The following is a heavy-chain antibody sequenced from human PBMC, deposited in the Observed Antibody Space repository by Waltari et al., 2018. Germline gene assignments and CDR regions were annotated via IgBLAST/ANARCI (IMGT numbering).Heavy chain of an antibody. CDR3: ARDGRPRFLEWSDYYYYYMDV. V-gene: IGHV3-21*01. CDR1: GFTFSSYS. D-gene: IGHD3-3*01. Sequence: EVQLVESGGGLVKPGGSLRLSCAASGFTFSSYSMNWVRQAPGKGLEWVSSISSSSSYIYYADSVKGRFTISRDNAKNSLYLQMNSLRAEDTAVYYCARDGRPRFLEWSDYYYYYMDVWGKGTTVIVSS. J-gene: IGHJ6*03. CDR2: ISSSSSYI.